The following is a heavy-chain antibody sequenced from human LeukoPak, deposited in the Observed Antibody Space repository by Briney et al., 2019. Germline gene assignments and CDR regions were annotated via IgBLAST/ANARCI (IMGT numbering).Heavy chain of an antibody. V-gene: IGHV3-20*04. Sequence: GGSLRLSCAASGFTFADYGMSWARQAPGGGREWVAGFVWYGGRTGYADTVKGRFTISRDNAKNTLYLQMNSLRAEDTALYYCARERRYFDTDYYYYMDVWGEGTTVTVSS. CDR2: FVWYGGRT. CDR3: ARERRYFDTDYYYYMDV. J-gene: IGHJ6*03. D-gene: IGHD3-9*01. CDR1: GFTFADYG.